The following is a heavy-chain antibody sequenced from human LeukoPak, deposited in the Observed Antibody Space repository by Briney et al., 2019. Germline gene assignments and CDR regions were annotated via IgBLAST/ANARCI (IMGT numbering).Heavy chain of an antibody. CDR3: ARVLFNSGYDY. CDR2: INPNSGGT. J-gene: IGHJ4*02. V-gene: IGHV1-2*02. CDR1: GYTFTGAY. D-gene: IGHD2-21*01. Sequence: AASVKVSCKASGYTFTGAYMHWVRQAPGQGLEWMGWINPNSGGTQFAQKFQGRVTMTRDTSISTAYMELDRLRSDDTAVYYCARVLFNSGYDYWGQGTLVTVSS.